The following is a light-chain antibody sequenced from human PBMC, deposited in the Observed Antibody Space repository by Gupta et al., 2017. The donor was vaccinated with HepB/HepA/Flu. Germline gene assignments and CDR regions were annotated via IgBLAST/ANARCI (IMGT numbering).Light chain of an antibody. J-gene: IGKJ4*01. V-gene: IGKV1-39*01. Sequence: DIQMPQSPSSLSASVGDRVTSTCRASHSISRSLHWYQQKPGKAPNLLIYAASSWHSGVPSRFSGSGSGTDFTLTISNLQPEDFASYYCQQGYSSPLTFGGGTKLEIK. CDR3: QQGYSSPLT. CDR2: AAS. CDR1: HSISRS.